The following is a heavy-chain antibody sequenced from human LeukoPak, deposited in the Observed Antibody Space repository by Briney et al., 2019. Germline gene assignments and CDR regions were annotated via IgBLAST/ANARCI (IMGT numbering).Heavy chain of an antibody. CDR3: SKAPYNTYMDWFAL. CDR1: GFTFSSYA. Sequence: GGSLRLSWAASGFTFSSYAMSWVRQAPGKGLEWLSGISGGGDNTYYADSVKGRFTISRDNSKNTVYLQMDSLRADDTALYYCSKAPYNTYMDWFALWGQGTLVTVSS. V-gene: IGHV3-23*01. CDR2: ISGGGDNT. D-gene: IGHD1-14*01. J-gene: IGHJ5*02.